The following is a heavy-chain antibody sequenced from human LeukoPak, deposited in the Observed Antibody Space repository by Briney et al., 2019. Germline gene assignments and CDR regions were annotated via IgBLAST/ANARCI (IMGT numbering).Heavy chain of an antibody. Sequence: GGSLGLSCAASGFTFSSYAMSWVRQAPGKGLEWVSAISGSGGSTYYADSVKGRFTISRDNSKNTLYLQMNSLRAEDTAVYYCAKVLGYCSGGSCYYYGMDVWGQGTTVTVSS. CDR3: AKVLGYCSGGSCYYYGMDV. CDR2: ISGSGGST. D-gene: IGHD2-15*01. J-gene: IGHJ6*02. V-gene: IGHV3-23*01. CDR1: GFTFSSYA.